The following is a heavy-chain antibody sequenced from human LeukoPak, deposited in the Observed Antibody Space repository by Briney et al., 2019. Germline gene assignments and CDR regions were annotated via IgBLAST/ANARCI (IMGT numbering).Heavy chain of an antibody. CDR3: AKELCSGGSCYRGIFDY. Sequence: GGSLRLSCAASGFTFSSYAMSWVRQAPGKGLEWVSAISGSGGSTYYADSVKGRFTISRDNSKNTLYLQMNSLRAEDTAVHYCAKELCSGGSCYRGIFDYWGQGTLVTVSS. J-gene: IGHJ4*02. V-gene: IGHV3-23*01. CDR2: ISGSGGST. CDR1: GFTFSSYA. D-gene: IGHD2-15*01.